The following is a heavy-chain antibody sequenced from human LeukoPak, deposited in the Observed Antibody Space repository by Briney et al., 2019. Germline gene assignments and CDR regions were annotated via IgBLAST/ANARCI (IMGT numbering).Heavy chain of an antibody. CDR2: IYYSGST. D-gene: IGHD1-1*01. Sequence: PETLSHTCTHPRDSISSYYWSWIRQPPGKGLEWIGYIYYSGSTNYNPSLKSRVTISVDTSKNQFSLKLSSVAAADTAVYYCARGGWYKGYFQHWGQGTLVTVSS. CDR1: RDSISSYY. V-gene: IGHV4-59*01. J-gene: IGHJ1*01. CDR3: ARGGWYKGYFQH.